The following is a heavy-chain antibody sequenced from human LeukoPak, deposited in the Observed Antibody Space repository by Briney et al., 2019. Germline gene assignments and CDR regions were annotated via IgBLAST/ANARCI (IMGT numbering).Heavy chain of an antibody. D-gene: IGHD3-22*01. Sequence: GGSLRLSCAASGFTFSSYAMSWVRQAPGKGLEWVSAISGSGGSTYYADSVKGRFTISRDNSRNTLYLQMNSLRAEDTAVYYCARDIGGYYDSSGYLWNAFDIWGQGTMVTVSS. J-gene: IGHJ3*02. CDR1: GFTFSSYA. CDR2: ISGSGGST. CDR3: ARDIGGYYDSSGYLWNAFDI. V-gene: IGHV3-23*01.